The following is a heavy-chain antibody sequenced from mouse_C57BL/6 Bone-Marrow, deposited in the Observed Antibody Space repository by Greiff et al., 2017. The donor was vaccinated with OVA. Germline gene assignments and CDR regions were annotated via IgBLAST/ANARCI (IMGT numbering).Heavy chain of an antibody. J-gene: IGHJ3*01. V-gene: IGHV7-1*01. CDR2: SRNKANDYTT. CDR3: ARDEGYYCSFAY. D-gene: IGHD1-1*01. Sequence: EVKLVESGGGLVQSGRSLRLSCATSGFTFSDFYMEWVRQAPGKGLEWIAASRNKANDYTTEYSASVKGRFIVSRDTSQSILYLQMNALRAEDTAIYYCARDEGYYCSFAYWGQGTLVTVSA. CDR1: GFTFSDFY.